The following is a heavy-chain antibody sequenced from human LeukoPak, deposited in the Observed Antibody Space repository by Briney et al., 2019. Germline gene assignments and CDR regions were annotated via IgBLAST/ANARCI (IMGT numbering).Heavy chain of an antibody. CDR3: ARASIAVAGTDDY. Sequence: ASVKVSCKASGYTFTGYYMHWVRQAPGQGLEWMGWINPNSGGTNYAQKFQGRVTMTRDTSISTAYMELSRLRSDDTAVYYCARASIAVAGTDDYWGQGTLVTVSS. CDR1: GYTFTGYY. J-gene: IGHJ4*02. V-gene: IGHV1-2*02. D-gene: IGHD6-19*01. CDR2: INPNSGGT.